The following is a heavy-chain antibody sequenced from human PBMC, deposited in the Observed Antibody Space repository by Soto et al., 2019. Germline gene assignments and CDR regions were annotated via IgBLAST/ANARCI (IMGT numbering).Heavy chain of an antibody. CDR3: ARGQFLGYCSGVSCAYRSYFDY. CDR1: AGSISSYY. J-gene: IGHJ4*02. V-gene: IGHV4-59*08. D-gene: IGHD2-15*01. CDR2: IYYSGST. Sequence: SETLSLTCTVSAGSISSYYWSWIRQPPGRGLEWIGYIYYSGSTNYNPSLKSRVTISVDTSKNQFSLKLSSVTAADTAVYYCARGQFLGYCSGVSCAYRSYFDYWGQGTQVTVSS.